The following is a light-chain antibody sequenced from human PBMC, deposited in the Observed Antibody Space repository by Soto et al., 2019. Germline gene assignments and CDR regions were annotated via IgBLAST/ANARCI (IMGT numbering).Light chain of an antibody. CDR3: GTWDSTLSGVV. CDR2: DNN. V-gene: IGLV1-51*01. CDR1: SSNIGNNY. Sequence: QSVLTQPPSVSTAPGQKVTISCSGSSSNIGNNYVSWYQQLPGTAPKLLIYDNNKRPSGIPDQFSGSKSGTSATLGITGLQTGDEADYYCGTWDSTLSGVVFGGGTQLTVL. J-gene: IGLJ3*02.